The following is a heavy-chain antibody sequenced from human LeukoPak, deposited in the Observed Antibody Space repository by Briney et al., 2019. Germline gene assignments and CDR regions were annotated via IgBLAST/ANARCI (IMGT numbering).Heavy chain of an antibody. V-gene: IGHV4-34*01. CDR2: INHSGST. CDR3: ARRRGTSPGRNYYMDV. CDR1: GGSFSGYY. Sequence: PSETLSLTCAVYGGSFSGYYWSWIRQPPGKGLEWIGEINHSGSTNYNPSLKSRVTISVDTSKNQFSLKLSSVTAADTAVYYCARRRGTSPGRNYYMDVWGKGTTVTVSS. D-gene: IGHD2-2*01. J-gene: IGHJ6*03.